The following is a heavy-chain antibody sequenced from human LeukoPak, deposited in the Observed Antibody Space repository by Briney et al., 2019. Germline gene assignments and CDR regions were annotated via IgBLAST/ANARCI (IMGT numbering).Heavy chain of an antibody. J-gene: IGHJ4*02. V-gene: IGHV1-2*06. CDR3: ARVGESYDMDYFDY. D-gene: IGHD3-16*01. Sequence: ASVKVSCKASGYPFIGNYIHWVRQAPGQGLEWMGRINPDSGGTDHAQKFDGRVTMTSDTSIRTAYMELSRLRSDDTAVYYCARVGESYDMDYFDYWGQGTPVTVSS. CDR2: INPDSGGT. CDR1: GYPFIGNY.